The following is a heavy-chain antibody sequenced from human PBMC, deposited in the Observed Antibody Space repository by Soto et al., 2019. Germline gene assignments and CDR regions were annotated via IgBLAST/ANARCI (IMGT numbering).Heavy chain of an antibody. CDR3: ATHFKHYTTPPPPLAY. D-gene: IGHD2-2*02. CDR2: IYYSGNT. J-gene: IGHJ4*01. Sequence: QVQLRESGPGLVKPSQTLSLTCTVSGDSISSGDYYWSWIRQPPGKGLEWIGCIYYSGNTYYNPSLHPRFTISVDTSKPQFSLQLTSVPVPATAVYYCATHFKHYTTPPPPLAYWRLATLLTLSS. V-gene: IGHV4-30-4*01. CDR1: GDSISSGDYY.